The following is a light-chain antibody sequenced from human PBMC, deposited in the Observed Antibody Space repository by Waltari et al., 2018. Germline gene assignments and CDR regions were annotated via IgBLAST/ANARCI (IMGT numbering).Light chain of an antibody. CDR2: NDR. Sequence: SYKLTQPPSVSVSLGQMARIPCSGEALPKKYAYWYQQKPGQVPVLLIHNDRERPSGIPERFSGSSSGTVATLTITGVQAEDEADYYCLSVDNSGSYVFGSGTTVIVL. V-gene: IGLV3-16*01. CDR1: ALPKKY. CDR3: LSVDNSGSYV. J-gene: IGLJ1*01.